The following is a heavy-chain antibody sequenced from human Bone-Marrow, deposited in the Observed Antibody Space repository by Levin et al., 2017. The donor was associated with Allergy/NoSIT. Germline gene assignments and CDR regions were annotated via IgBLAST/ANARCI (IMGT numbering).Heavy chain of an antibody. Sequence: GGSLRLSCAASGFTFSSYAMSWVRQAPGKGLEWVSAISGSGGSTYYADSVKGRFTISRDNSKNTLYLQMNSLRAEDTAVYYCAKDFDYDILTGYYRGFNYFDYWGQGTLVTVSS. CDR2: ISGSGGST. CDR3: AKDFDYDILTGYYRGFNYFDY. D-gene: IGHD3-9*01. CDR1: GFTFSSYA. J-gene: IGHJ4*02. V-gene: IGHV3-23*01.